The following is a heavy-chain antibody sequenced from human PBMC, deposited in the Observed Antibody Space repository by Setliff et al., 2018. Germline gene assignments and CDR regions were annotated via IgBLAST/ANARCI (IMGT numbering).Heavy chain of an antibody. Sequence: GGSLRLSCAASGFNFNTYTMSWVRQAPGKGLEWVAVIWDDGVKKYHADSVKGRFTISRDNSKNTLYLQMNSLRPEDTAVYYCARTCSGSGCYAGLESWGQGTPVTVSS. CDR1: GFNFNTYT. CDR3: ARTCSGSGCYAGLES. V-gene: IGHV3-33*08. CDR2: IWDDGVKK. D-gene: IGHD2-15*01. J-gene: IGHJ4*02.